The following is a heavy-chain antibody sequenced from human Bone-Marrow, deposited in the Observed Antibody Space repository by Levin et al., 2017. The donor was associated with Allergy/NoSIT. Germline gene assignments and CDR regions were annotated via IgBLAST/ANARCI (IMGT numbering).Heavy chain of an antibody. CDR2: ISGGAEST. Sequence: GESLKISCVASGFIFENYAMIWVRQAPGKGLEWVSLISGGAESTYFADSVRGRFTISRDNSNNTLFLQMDSLRAEDTAIYFCAKSPTLTGYYEWFDPWGQGTLVTVSS. CDR3: AKSPTLTGYYEWFDP. CDR1: GFIFENYA. J-gene: IGHJ5*02. V-gene: IGHV3-23*01. D-gene: IGHD3-9*01.